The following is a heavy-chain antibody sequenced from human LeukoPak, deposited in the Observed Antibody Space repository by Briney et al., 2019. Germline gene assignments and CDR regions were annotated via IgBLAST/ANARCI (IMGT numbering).Heavy chain of an antibody. Sequence: GGSLRLSCAASGFTFDNHAMHWVRQAPGKGLEWVSLITWGGSSTVYAGSVKGRFTISRDNTKTSLYLQMNSLRAEDTALYYCARGDDYNFRVIDYWGQGTLVTVSS. CDR3: ARGDDYNFRVIDY. CDR2: ITWGGSST. J-gene: IGHJ4*02. D-gene: IGHD5-24*01. V-gene: IGHV3-43D*04. CDR1: GFTFDNHA.